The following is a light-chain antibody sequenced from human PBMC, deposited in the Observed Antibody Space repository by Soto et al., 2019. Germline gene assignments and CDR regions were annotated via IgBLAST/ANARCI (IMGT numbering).Light chain of an antibody. Sequence: QSVLTQPPSVSAAPGQKVTISCSGSSSNIGNNYVFWYQQLPGTASKLLIYDNDKRPSAIPDRFSGSKSGTSATLGITGLQTGDEADYYCATWDRSLSVGVFGGWTKLTVL. CDR1: SSNIGNNY. CDR2: DND. CDR3: ATWDRSLSVGV. J-gene: IGLJ2*01. V-gene: IGLV1-51*01.